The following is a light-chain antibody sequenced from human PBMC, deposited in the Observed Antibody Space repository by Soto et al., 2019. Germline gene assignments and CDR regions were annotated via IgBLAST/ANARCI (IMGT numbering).Light chain of an antibody. CDR1: HNVNNW. CDR2: NAS. J-gene: IGKJ4*01. V-gene: IGKV3-11*01. CDR3: QHRNDWPHT. Sequence: EIVLTQSPTTLSLSPGERATLSCRASHNVNNWLAWYQQKPGQAPSLLIYNASSRATGIPARCSCSGSGTDFTRTISSLEPEDSAVYYCQHRNDWPHTFGGGTKVDIK.